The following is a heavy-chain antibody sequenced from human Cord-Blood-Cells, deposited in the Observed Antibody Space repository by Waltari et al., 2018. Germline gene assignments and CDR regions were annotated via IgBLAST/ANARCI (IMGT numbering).Heavy chain of an antibody. J-gene: IGHJ4*02. CDR1: GYSFTSYW. D-gene: IGHD3-3*01. CDR3: ARGGYDFWSGYYKGSVDY. CDR2: ISPGDSDT. Sequence: EVQLVQSGAEVKKPGESLKISCTGSGYSFTSYWIGWVRQMPGKGLEWMGIISPGDSDTRYSPSFPGQVTISAEKSISTAYLQWSSLKASDTAMYYCARGGYDFWSGYYKGSVDYWGQGTLVTVSS. V-gene: IGHV5-51*01.